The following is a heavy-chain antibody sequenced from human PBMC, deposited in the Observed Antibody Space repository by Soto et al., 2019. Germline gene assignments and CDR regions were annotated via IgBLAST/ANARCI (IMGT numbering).Heavy chain of an antibody. CDR3: ARTTGTIYYYYYMDV. J-gene: IGHJ6*03. Sequence: SETLSLTCTVSGGSISTRSSYWGWIRQPPGKGLEWIGSIYYIGNTYYNPSLKSRVTISVDTSKNQFSLKLSSVTAADTAVYYCARTTGTIYYYYYMDVWGKGTTVTVSS. CDR2: IYYIGNT. D-gene: IGHD1-1*01. CDR1: GGSISTRSSY. V-gene: IGHV4-39*07.